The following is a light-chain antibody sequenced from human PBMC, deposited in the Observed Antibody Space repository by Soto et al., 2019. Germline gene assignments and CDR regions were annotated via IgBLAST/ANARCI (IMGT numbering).Light chain of an antibody. CDR3: MQALQTPYP. J-gene: IGKJ2*01. V-gene: IGKV2-28*01. Sequence: DIVMTQSPLSLPVTPGEPASISCRSSQSLLHSNGYNYLDWYLQKPGQSPQLLIYLGSNRASGVPDRFSGSGSGTDFTLKISRVEAEDVGVYYCMQALQTPYPFGPGTKLEIK. CDR2: LGS. CDR1: QSLLHSNGYNY.